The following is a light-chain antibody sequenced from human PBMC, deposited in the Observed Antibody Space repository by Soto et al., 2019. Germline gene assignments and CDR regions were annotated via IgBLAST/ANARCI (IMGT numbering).Light chain of an antibody. CDR3: QQYDTSPYT. J-gene: IGKJ2*01. V-gene: IGKV3-20*01. CDR2: GAS. CDR1: QSVDSSY. Sequence: EIVLTQSPGTLSLSPGERATLSCRASQSVDSSYLAWYQQKPGQAPRLLIYGASSRATGFPDRFSGSGSGTDFTLTISRLEPGDFAVYYCQQYDTSPYTFGQGTKLEIK.